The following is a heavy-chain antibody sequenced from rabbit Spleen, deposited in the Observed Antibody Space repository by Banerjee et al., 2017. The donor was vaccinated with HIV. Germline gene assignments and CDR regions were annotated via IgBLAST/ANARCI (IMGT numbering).Heavy chain of an antibody. J-gene: IGHJ4*01. CDR2: IYGGGGKTT. V-gene: IGHV1S45*01. CDR3: ARGGAVGGAYPYFNL. Sequence: EQLKESGGGLVQPGGSLKLSCKASGFTLSSYYMNWVRQAPGKGLEWIGCIYGGGGKTTYYANWAKGRFTITKSSSTTVTLQMTSLTAADTATYFCARGGAVGGAYPYFNLWGQGTLVTVS. CDR1: GFTLSSYYM. D-gene: IGHD6-1*01.